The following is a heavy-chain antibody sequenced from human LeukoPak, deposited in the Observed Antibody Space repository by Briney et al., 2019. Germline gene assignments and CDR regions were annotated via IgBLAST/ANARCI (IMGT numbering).Heavy chain of an antibody. Sequence: SGPTLVKPTQTLTLTCTFSGFSLSTSGVAGGWILQPPGKALEWLALIYWDDDKRYSPSLKSRPTITKDTSKNQVVLTMTNMDPVDTAPYYCAHRLNGWLFFDYWGQGTLVTVSS. CDR1: GFSLSTSGVA. J-gene: IGHJ4*02. CDR2: IYWDDDK. V-gene: IGHV2-5*02. D-gene: IGHD6-19*01. CDR3: AHRLNGWLFFDY.